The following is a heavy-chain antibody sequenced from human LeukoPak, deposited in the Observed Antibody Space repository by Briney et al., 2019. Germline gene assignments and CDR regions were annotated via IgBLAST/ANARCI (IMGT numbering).Heavy chain of an antibody. CDR3: ARDKEAKTANYGMDV. J-gene: IGHJ6*02. V-gene: IGHV4-31*03. Sequence: SETLSLTCTVSGGSISSGGYYWSWIRQHPGKGLERIGYIYYSGSTYYNPSLKSRVTISVDTSKNQFSLKLSSVTPEDTAVYYCARDKEAKTANYGMDVWGQGTTVTVSS. CDR1: GGSISSGGYY. D-gene: IGHD1-14*01. CDR2: IYYSGST.